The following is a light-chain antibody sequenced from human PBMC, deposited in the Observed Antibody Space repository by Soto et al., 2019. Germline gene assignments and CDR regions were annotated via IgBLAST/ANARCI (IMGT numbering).Light chain of an antibody. CDR3: SSYTTSSVI. V-gene: IGLV2-14*01. Sequence: ALTQPASVSGSPGQSITISCTGTSSDVGGYNYVSWYQQHPGKAPKLMIYDVSNRPSGGSNHFSGSKSGNTASLTISGLQAEDEADYYCSSYTTSSVIIGGGTKVTVL. CDR1: SSDVGGYNY. J-gene: IGLJ2*01. CDR2: DVS.